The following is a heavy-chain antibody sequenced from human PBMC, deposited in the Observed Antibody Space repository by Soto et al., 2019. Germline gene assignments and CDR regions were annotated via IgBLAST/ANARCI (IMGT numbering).Heavy chain of an antibody. Sequence: EVQLVESGGGLVQPGGSLRLSCVDSGFTFSSYWMSWVRQAPVKGLEWVGNIKQDGSEENYVDSLKGRFTISRDNAKNSIYLQRNRLRAEDTAVYYCARIAATGRGWDVWRQGTTVVVSS. D-gene: IGHD6-13*01. J-gene: IGHJ6*02. CDR2: IKQDGSEE. CDR1: GFTFSSYW. CDR3: ARIAATGRGWDV. V-gene: IGHV3-7*01.